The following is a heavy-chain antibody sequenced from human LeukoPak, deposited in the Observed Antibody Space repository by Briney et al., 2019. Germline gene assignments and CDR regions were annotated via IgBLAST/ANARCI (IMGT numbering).Heavy chain of an antibody. Sequence: GGSLRLSCAASGFTFRSYWMNWARQAPGKGLEWVASINHNGNGNYYVDSVKGRFTISRDNAKNSLYLQMSNLRAEDTAVYFCARGGGLDVWGQGATVTVSS. J-gene: IGHJ6*02. CDR3: ARGGGLDV. V-gene: IGHV3-7*03. CDR1: GFTFRSYW. D-gene: IGHD3-16*01. CDR2: INHNGNGN.